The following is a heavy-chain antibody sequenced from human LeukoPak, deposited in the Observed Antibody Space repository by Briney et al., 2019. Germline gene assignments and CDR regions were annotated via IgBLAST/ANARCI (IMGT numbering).Heavy chain of an antibody. CDR3: VGSPTYYDFWSGYLRGFDY. Sequence: SETLSLTCTVSGGSISSYYWSWIRQPPGKGLEWIGYISYSGSTNYNPSLKSRVTISVDTSKNQFSLKLSSVTAADTAVYYCVGSPTYYDFWSGYLRGFDYWGQGTLVTVSS. CDR2: ISYSGST. CDR1: GGSISSYY. D-gene: IGHD3-3*01. J-gene: IGHJ4*02. V-gene: IGHV4-59*01.